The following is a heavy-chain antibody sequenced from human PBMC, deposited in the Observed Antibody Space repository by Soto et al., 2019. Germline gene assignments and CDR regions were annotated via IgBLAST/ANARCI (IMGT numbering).Heavy chain of an antibody. CDR1: GGSMTSYY. CDR3: ARASLVFTGGHSRYWYSEV. J-gene: IGHJ2*01. D-gene: IGHD2-21*01. Sequence: SETLSLTCIVSGGSMTSYYWKWLRQSPGKVLEWIGYIDDAVSTKFNPSLRSRVSMSILTSQGQVSLTLDSVTAVDTEVYYCARASLVFTGGHSRYWYSEVWGRGTMVTLSS. V-gene: IGHV4-59*13. CDR2: IDDAVST.